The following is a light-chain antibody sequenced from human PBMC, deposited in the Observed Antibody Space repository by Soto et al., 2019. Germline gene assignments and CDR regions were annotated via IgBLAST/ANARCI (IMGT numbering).Light chain of an antibody. CDR2: SNN. V-gene: IGLV1-44*01. CDR3: AAWDDSLNGVV. J-gene: IGLJ2*01. Sequence: QSVLTQPPSASGTPGQRVTISCSGSNSNIGSNIVNWYQQLPGTAPKLLIYSNNQLPSGVPDRFSGYTSGTSASLAISGLQSEDEADYYCAAWDDSLNGVVFGGGTKLTVL. CDR1: NSNIGSNI.